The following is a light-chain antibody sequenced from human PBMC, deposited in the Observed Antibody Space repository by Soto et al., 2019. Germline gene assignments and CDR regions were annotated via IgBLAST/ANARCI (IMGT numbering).Light chain of an antibody. Sequence: SYELTQPPSVSVSPGQTAIITCSGDQLGNKYTCWYQQKPGQSPVLVIYQDNKRPSGFPARFSGSNSGNTATLTISGTQAMDEADYYCQAWASRSSVVFGGGTKVTVL. V-gene: IGLV3-1*01. CDR3: QAWASRSSVV. J-gene: IGLJ3*02. CDR1: QLGNKY. CDR2: QDN.